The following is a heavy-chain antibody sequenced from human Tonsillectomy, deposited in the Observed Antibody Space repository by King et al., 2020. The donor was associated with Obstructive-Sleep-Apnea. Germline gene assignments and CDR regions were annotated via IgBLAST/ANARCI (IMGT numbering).Heavy chain of an antibody. V-gene: IGHV4-34*01. D-gene: IGHD6-13*01. CDR3: ARGGWGSSWPFDY. Sequence: QLQQWGAGLLKPSETLSLTCAVYGGSFSGYYWSWIRQPPGKGLEWIGEINHSGSTNYNTSLKSRVTISLDTSKNQFSLELSSVTAADTAVYYCARGGWGSSWPFDYWGQGTLVTVSS. J-gene: IGHJ4*02. CDR2: INHSGST. CDR1: GGSFSGYY.